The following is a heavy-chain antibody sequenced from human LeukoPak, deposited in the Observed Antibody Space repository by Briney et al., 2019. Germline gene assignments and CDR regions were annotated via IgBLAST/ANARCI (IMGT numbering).Heavy chain of an antibody. CDR1: GFTFSSYA. V-gene: IGHV3-30*04. D-gene: IGHD4-17*01. Sequence: GGSLRLSCAASGFTFSSYAMHWVRQAPGKGLEWVAVISYDGSNKYYADSVKGRFTISRDNSKNTLYLQMNSLRAEDTAVYYCARDSATGTFYGDYPGGFDYWGQGTLVTVSS. CDR2: ISYDGSNK. J-gene: IGHJ4*02. CDR3: ARDSATGTFYGDYPGGFDY.